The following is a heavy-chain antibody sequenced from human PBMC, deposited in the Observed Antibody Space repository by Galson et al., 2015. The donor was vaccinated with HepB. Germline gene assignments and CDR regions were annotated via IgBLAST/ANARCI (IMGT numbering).Heavy chain of an antibody. CDR2: INPSGGST. CDR1: GYTFTSYY. V-gene: IGHV1-46*03. J-gene: IGHJ4*02. D-gene: IGHD6-6*01. CDR3: AWAEEVKGDSSSSLYFDY. Sequence: SVKVSCKASGYTFTSYYMHWVRQAPGQGLEWMGIINPSGGSTSYAQKFQGRVTMTRDTSTSTVYMELSSLRSEDTAVYYCAWAEEVKGDSSSSLYFDYWGQGTLVTVSS.